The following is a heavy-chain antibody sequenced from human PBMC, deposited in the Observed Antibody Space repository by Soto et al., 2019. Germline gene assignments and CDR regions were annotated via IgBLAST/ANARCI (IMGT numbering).Heavy chain of an antibody. CDR3: ARDDEYAGNGMDV. CDR2: ILNDGSNR. D-gene: IGHD2-8*01. J-gene: IGHJ6*02. CDR1: EFTFSNYG. Sequence: QVQLVESGGGVVQPGRSLRLSCAASEFTFSNYGMHWVRQAPGKGLEWVAVILNDGSNRYHADSVKDRFTISRDNSKNTLYLQMNSLRAEEKAVYYCARDDEYAGNGMDVWGQGTTVTVS. V-gene: IGHV3-33*01.